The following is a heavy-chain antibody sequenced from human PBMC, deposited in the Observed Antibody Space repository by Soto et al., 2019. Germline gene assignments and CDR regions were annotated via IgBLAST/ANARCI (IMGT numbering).Heavy chain of an antibody. J-gene: IGHJ4*01. CDR1: GGSISIYY. D-gene: IGHD3-9*01. V-gene: IGHV4-59*01. Sequence: SDTLSLTCTVSGGSISIYYWTWIRQPPGKGLEWIGYIYYIGSTNYNPSLKSRVTISADTSKNQFSLKLTSVTTADTAVYYCARAKLRYFDWLSWGQGTLVTVSS. CDR2: IYYIGST. CDR3: ARAKLRYFDWLS.